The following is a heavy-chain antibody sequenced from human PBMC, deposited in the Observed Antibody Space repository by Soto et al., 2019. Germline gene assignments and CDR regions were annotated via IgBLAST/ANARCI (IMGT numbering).Heavy chain of an antibody. D-gene: IGHD5-18*01. J-gene: IGHJ4*02. V-gene: IGHV1-2*06. CDR3: ARDVDTAAGDPRIDY. Sequence: GASVKVSCKASGYSFTDYHIHWVRQAPGQGLERLGRINPNSGGTNYAQKFQGRVTMTRDTSISTAYMELSRLRSDDTAVYYCARDVDTAAGDPRIDYWGQGTLVTVSS. CDR1: GYSFTDYH. CDR2: INPNSGGT.